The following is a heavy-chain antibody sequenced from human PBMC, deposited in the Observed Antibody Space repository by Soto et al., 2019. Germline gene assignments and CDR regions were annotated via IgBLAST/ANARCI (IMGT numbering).Heavy chain of an antibody. CDR3: ARTYGGYYDY. D-gene: IGHD2-8*01. V-gene: IGHV1-3*01. J-gene: IGHJ4*02. CDR2: INAGNGNT. Sequence: ASVKVSCKASGYTFTSYAMHWVRQAPGQRLEWMGWINAGNGNTKYSQKFQGRVTISVDTSKNQFSLKLRSVTAADTAVYYCARTYGGYYDYWGQGTLVTVSS. CDR1: GYTFTSYA.